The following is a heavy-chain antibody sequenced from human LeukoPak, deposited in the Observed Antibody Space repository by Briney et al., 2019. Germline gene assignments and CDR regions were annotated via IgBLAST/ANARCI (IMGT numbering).Heavy chain of an antibody. D-gene: IGHD6-19*01. CDR2: IYYSGST. CDR1: GGSISSYY. Sequence: PSETLSLTCTVSGGSISSYYWSWIRQPPGKGLEWIGYIYYSGSTNYNPSLKSRVTISVDTSKSQFSLKLSSVTAADTAVYYCARSGSGWIWDYWGQGTLVTVSS. V-gene: IGHV4-59*01. J-gene: IGHJ4*02. CDR3: ARSGSGWIWDY.